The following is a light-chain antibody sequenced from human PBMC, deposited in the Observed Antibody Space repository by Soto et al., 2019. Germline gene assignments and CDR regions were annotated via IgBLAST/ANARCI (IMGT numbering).Light chain of an antibody. Sequence: QPVLTQPPSGSGTPGQRGSLSCSGSSSNIGSNTVNWYQQLPGTAPKLLIYSNNQRPSGVPDRFSGSKSGTSASLAISGLQSEDEADYYCAAWDDSLNGYVFGTGTKVTVL. CDR1: SSNIGSNT. V-gene: IGLV1-44*01. CDR3: AAWDDSLNGYV. J-gene: IGLJ1*01. CDR2: SNN.